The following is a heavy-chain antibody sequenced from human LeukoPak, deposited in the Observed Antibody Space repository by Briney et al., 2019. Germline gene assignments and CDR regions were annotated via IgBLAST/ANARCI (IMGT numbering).Heavy chain of an antibody. V-gene: IGHV1-69*13. D-gene: IGHD6-6*01. CDR3: ARGRGIAARRRALVNWFDP. CDR2: IIPIFGTA. J-gene: IGHJ5*02. CDR1: GGTFSSYA. Sequence: SVKVSCKASGGTFSSYAISWVRQAPGQGLEWMGGIIPIFGTANYAQKFQGRVTITADESTSTAYMELSSLRSEDTAVYYCARGRGIAARRRALVNWFDPWGQGTLVTVSS.